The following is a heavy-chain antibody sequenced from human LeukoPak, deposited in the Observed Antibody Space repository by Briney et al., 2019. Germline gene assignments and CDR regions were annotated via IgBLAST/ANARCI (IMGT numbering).Heavy chain of an antibody. CDR2: IWYDGSKK. D-gene: IGHD4-23*01. CDR3: ARDPSAGGGNYLEN. CDR1: GFTFGSSG. J-gene: IGHJ4*02. V-gene: IGHV3-33*01. Sequence: PGGSLRLSCAASGFTFGSSGMHWVRQAPGKGPEWVAVIWYDGSKKYYAHSVKGRFTISRDNSKNTLYLQMNSLRAEDTALYYCARDPSAGGGNYLENWGQGTLVTVSS.